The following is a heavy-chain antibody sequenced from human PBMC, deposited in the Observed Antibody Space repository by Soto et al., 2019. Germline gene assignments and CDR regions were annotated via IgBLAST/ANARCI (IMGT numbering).Heavy chain of an antibody. D-gene: IGHD3-10*01. CDR2: ISYDGSNK. Sequence: ESGGGVVQPGRSLRLSCAASGFTFSSYGMHWVRQAPGKGLEWVAVISYDGSNKYYADSVKGRFTISRDNSKNTLYLQMNSLRAEDTAVYYCSSGNGNDYWGQGTLVTVSS. CDR3: SSGNGNDY. J-gene: IGHJ4*02. V-gene: IGHV3-30*03. CDR1: GFTFSSYG.